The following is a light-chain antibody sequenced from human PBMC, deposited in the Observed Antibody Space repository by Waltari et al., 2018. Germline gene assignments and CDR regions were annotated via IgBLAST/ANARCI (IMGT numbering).Light chain of an antibody. CDR1: QTVRSNY. CDR3: QQYGSSPT. J-gene: IGKJ5*01. V-gene: IGKV3-20*01. CDR2: GAF. Sequence: EIVLTQFPGTLSLSPGERATLSCRAAQTVRSNYLAWYQQKPGQAPRLLIYGAFGRATGIPDRFSGSGSGTDFTLTISRLEPEDSAVYYCQQYGSSPTFGQRTRLEI.